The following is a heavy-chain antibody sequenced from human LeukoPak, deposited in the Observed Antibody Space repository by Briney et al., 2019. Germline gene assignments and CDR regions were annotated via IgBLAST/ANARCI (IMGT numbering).Heavy chain of an antibody. V-gene: IGHV3-21*01. Sequence: NPGGSLRLSCAASGFTFSSYSMNWVRQAPGKGLEWVSSISSSSSYIYYADSVKGRFTISRDNAKNSLYLQMNSRRAEDTALYYCASVDYYGSGNYYNDVDYWGQGTLVTVSS. CDR3: ASVDYYGSGNYYNDVDY. J-gene: IGHJ4*02. CDR2: ISSSSSYI. CDR1: GFTFSSYS. D-gene: IGHD3-10*01.